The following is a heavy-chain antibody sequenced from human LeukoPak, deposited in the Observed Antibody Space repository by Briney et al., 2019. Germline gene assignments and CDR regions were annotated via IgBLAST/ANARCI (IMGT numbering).Heavy chain of an antibody. D-gene: IGHD1-26*01. Sequence: GGSLRLSCAASGFTFSSYSMNWVRQAPGKGLEWVSSVSSSSSYIYYADSVKGRFTISRDNAKNSLYLQMNSLRAEDTAVYYCARDRWVGGAFDIWGQGTMVTASS. J-gene: IGHJ3*02. CDR2: VSSSSSYI. V-gene: IGHV3-21*01. CDR3: ARDRWVGGAFDI. CDR1: GFTFSSYS.